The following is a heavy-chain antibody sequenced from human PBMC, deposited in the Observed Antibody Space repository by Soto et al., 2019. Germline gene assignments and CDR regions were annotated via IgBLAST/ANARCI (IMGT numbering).Heavy chain of an antibody. CDR3: ARAADYGDSPFDF. CDR2: IYYSGST. J-gene: IGHJ4*01. Sequence: SETLSLTCTVSGGSISSYYWSWIRQPPGKGLEWIGYIYYSGSTNYNPSLKSRVTISVDTSKNQFSLKLSSVTAADTAVYYCARAADYGDSPFDFWAKEPLVTVS. D-gene: IGHD4-17*01. V-gene: IGHV4-59*01. CDR1: GGSISSYY.